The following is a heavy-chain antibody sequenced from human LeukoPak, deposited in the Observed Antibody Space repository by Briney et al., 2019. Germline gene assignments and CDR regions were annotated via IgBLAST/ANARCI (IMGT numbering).Heavy chain of an antibody. CDR2: IYPGDSDT. CDR1: GYSFTTYR. Sequence: GESLKISCKGSGYSFTTYRIAWVRQMPGKGLERMGIIYPGDSDTKYSPSFQGQVTISADKSISVAYLQWSSLKASDTAMYYCARQRDSSGYYAFFDSWGQGTLVTVSS. D-gene: IGHD3-22*01. J-gene: IGHJ4*02. V-gene: IGHV5-51*01. CDR3: ARQRDSSGYYAFFDS.